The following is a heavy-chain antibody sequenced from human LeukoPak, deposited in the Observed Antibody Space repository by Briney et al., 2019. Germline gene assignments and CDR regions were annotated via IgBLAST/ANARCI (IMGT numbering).Heavy chain of an antibody. D-gene: IGHD6-6*01. CDR2: ISGGSSYI. Sequence: TRGSLRLSCAASGFTFSSNSMTWVRQAPGKGLEWVSSISGGSSYIYYADSVKGRFTISRDNAKNSLYLQMNSLRAEDTAVYYCARGSSSSSGPSNYWGQGTLVTVSS. CDR3: ARGSSSSSGPSNY. J-gene: IGHJ4*02. CDR1: GFTFSSNS. V-gene: IGHV3-21*01.